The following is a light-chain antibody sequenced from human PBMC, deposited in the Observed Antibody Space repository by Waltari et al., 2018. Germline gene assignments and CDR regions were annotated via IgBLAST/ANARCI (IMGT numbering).Light chain of an antibody. CDR1: LSVKNN. Sequence: DIQMTQSPSTLSASVGDGVTISCRASLSVKNNLAGYQQKPGKAPKVLVHKASRLESGGSSRFSGSGYGTEFTLTISSLQPDDFATYYCQEYDSLPITFGGGTQVEIK. J-gene: IGKJ4*01. CDR2: KAS. V-gene: IGKV1-5*03. CDR3: QEYDSLPIT.